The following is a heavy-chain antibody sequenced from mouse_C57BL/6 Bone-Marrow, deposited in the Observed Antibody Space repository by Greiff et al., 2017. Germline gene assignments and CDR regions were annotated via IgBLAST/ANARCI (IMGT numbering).Heavy chain of an antibody. J-gene: IGHJ2*01. V-gene: IGHV1-82*01. D-gene: IGHD1-1*01. CDR2: IYPGDGDT. CDR1: GYAFSSSW. Sequence: QVQLQQSGPELVKPGASVKISCKASGYAFSSSWMNWVKQRPGKGLEWIGRIYPGDGDTNYNGKFKGKATLTADKSSSTAYMQLSSLTSEDSAVYFCARAAITTVVDYWGQGTTLTVSS. CDR3: ARAAITTVVDY.